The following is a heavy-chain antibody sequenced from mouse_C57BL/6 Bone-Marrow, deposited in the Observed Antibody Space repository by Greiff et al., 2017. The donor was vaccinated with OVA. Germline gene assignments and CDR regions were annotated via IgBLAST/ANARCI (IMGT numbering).Heavy chain of an antibody. CDR3: ARRRLDY. Sequence: EVQVVESGGGLVKPGGSLKLSCAASGFTFSDYGMHWVRQAPEQGLEWVAYISSGSSTIYYADTVQGRFTISRDNAKNTLFLQMTSLRSEDTAMYYCARRRLDYWGQGTTLTVSS. CDR1: GFTFSDYG. CDR2: ISSGSSTI. J-gene: IGHJ2*01. V-gene: IGHV5-17*01.